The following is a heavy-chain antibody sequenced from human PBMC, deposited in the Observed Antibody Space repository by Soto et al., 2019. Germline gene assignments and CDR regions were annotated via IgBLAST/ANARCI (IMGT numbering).Heavy chain of an antibody. J-gene: IGHJ5*02. CDR1: GYSFTSYW. CDR3: ARHPSTYDSLLGWFDP. D-gene: IGHD3-22*01. CDR2: IYPGDSDT. Sequence: PGESLKISCKGSGYSFTSYWIGWVRQMPGKGLEWMGIIYPGDSDTRYSPSFQGQVTISADKSISTAYLQWSSLKASDTAMYYCARHPSTYDSLLGWFDPWGQGTLVTVSS. V-gene: IGHV5-51*01.